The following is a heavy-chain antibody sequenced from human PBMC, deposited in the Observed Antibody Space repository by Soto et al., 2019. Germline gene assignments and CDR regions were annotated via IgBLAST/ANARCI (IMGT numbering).Heavy chain of an antibody. CDR2: ISAYNGNT. J-gene: IGHJ6*02. Sequence: ASVKVSCKASGYTFTSYGISWVRQAPGQGLEWMGWISAYNGNTNYAQKLQGRVTMTTDTSTSTAYMELRSLRSDDTAVYYCAVGKPALPYYYGMDVWGQGTTVTVSS. V-gene: IGHV1-18*01. CDR1: GYTFTSYG. CDR3: AVGKPALPYYYGMDV.